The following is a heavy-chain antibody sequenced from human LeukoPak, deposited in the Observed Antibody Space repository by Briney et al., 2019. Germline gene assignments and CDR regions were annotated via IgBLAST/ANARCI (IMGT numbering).Heavy chain of an antibody. CDR2: IKQDGSEK. J-gene: IGHJ3*02. Sequence: GGSLRLPCAASGFTFSSYWMSWVRQAPGKGLEWVANIKQDGSEKYYVDSVKGRFTISRDNAKNSLYLQMNSLRAEDTAVYYCARDAYATVGAFDIWGQGTMVTVSS. CDR3: ARDAYATVGAFDI. D-gene: IGHD4-23*01. CDR1: GFTFSSYW. V-gene: IGHV3-7*01.